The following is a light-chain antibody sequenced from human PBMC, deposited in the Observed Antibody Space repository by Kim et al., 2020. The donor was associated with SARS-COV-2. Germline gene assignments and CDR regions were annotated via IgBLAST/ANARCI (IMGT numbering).Light chain of an antibody. CDR2: QDS. CDR1: KLGDKS. J-gene: IGLJ2*01. Sequence: SVSPGQTASSTCSGDKLGDKSVSWYQQRPGRSPVLVISQDSKRPSGIPERFSGSSSGNTATLTIRETQALDEADFYCQAWDSTTMVFGGGTQLTVL. CDR3: QAWDSTTMV. V-gene: IGLV3-1*01.